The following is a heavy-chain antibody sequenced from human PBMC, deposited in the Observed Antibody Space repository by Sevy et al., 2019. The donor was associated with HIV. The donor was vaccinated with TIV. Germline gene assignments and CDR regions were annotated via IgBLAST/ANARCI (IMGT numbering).Heavy chain of an antibody. Sequence: GGSLRLSCAASGFTFSSYWMSWVRQAPGKGLEWVANIKQDGSEKYYVDSVKGRFTISRDNAKNSRYLQMNSLRAEDTAVYYCARDEVQYYYDSSGYPDYWGQGTLVTVSS. J-gene: IGHJ4*02. CDR1: GFTFSSYW. CDR2: IKQDGSEK. CDR3: ARDEVQYYYDSSGYPDY. D-gene: IGHD3-22*01. V-gene: IGHV3-7*01.